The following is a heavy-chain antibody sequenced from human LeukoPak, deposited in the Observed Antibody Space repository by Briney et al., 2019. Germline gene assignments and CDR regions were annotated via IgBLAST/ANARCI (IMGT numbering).Heavy chain of an antibody. J-gene: IGHJ5*02. V-gene: IGHV1-46*01. Sequence: ASVKVSCKASGYTFTSYYMHWVRQAPGQGLEWMGIINPSGGSTSYAQKFQGRVTMTRDTSTSTVYMELSSLRSEDTAVYYCARDPSNTSGWKTWFDPWGQGTLVTVSS. CDR2: INPSGGST. CDR1: GYTFTSYY. CDR3: ARDPSNTSGWKTWFDP. D-gene: IGHD6-19*01.